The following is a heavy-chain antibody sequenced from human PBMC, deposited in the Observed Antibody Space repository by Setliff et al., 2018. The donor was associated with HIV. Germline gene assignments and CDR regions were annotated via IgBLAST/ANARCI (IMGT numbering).Heavy chain of an antibody. J-gene: IGHJ3*02. CDR2: LYYGGST. V-gene: IGHV4-39*01. Sequence: SETLSLTCTVSGDSISTSNSYWGWVRQPPGKGLEWIGSLYYGGSTYYNPSLKSRVTISVDTSKNHFSLKLSSVTAADTAVYYCARHQVIPTVIGAFDIRGQGTVVTVSS. D-gene: IGHD3-16*02. CDR1: GDSISTSNSY. CDR3: ARHQVIPTVIGAFDI.